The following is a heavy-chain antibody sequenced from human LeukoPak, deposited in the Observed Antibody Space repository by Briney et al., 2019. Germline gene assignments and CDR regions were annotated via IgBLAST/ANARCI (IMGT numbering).Heavy chain of an antibody. V-gene: IGHV1-69*05. CDR1: GGTFSSYA. J-gene: IGHJ6*03. CDR2: IIPIFGTA. D-gene: IGHD5-12*01. CDR3: ARGGRGYSGYDYACYYYMDV. Sequence: SVKVSCKASGGTFSSYAISWVRQAPGQGLEWMGGIIPIFGTANYAQKFQGRVTITTDESTSTAYMELSSLRSEDTAVYYCARGGRGYSGYDYACYYYMDVWGKGTTVTVSS.